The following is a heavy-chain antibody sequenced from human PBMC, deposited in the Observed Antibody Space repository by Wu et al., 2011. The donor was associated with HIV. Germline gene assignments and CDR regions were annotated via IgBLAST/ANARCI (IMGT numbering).Heavy chain of an antibody. CDR2: IIPIFGTA. CDR3: XGDSVAGEYYGMDV. CDR1: GDTFNSYA. D-gene: IGHD6-19*01. V-gene: IGHV1-69*14. J-gene: IGHJ6*02. Sequence: QVQLVQSGAEVKKPGSSVRVSCKASGDTFNSYAFSWVRQAPGQGLEWMGGIIPIFGTANYAQNFQGRVTITADKSTSIAYMELSSLTFEDTAVYYCXGDSVAGEYYGMDVWGQGTTVTGLL.